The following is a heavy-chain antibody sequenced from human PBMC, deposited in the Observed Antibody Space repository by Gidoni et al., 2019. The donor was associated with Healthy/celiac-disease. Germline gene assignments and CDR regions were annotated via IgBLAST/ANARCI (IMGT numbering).Heavy chain of an antibody. J-gene: IGHJ4*02. CDR3: ARRGGVVVVVNYYFDY. CDR1: GGSFSGYY. CDR2: INHSGST. D-gene: IGHD2-15*01. Sequence: QVQLQQWDAGLLKPSETLSLTCAVYGGSFSGYYWSWIRQPPGKGLEWIGEINHSGSTNYNPSLKSRVTISVDTSKNQFSLKLSSVTAADTAVYYCARRGGVVVVVNYYFDYWGQGTLVTVSS. V-gene: IGHV4-34*01.